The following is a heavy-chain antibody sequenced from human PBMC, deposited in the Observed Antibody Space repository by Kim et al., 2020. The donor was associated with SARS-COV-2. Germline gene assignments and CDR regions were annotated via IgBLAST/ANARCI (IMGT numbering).Heavy chain of an antibody. CDR3: ARDGGTDYYDNSFDY. CDR1: GYTFTSYA. V-gene: IGHV1-3*01. J-gene: IGHJ4*02. Sequence: ASVKVSCKASGYTFTSYAMHWVRQAPGQRLEWMGWINAVNGNTKYSQKFQGRVTITRDTSASTAYMELSSLRSEDTAVYYCARDGGTDYYDNSFDYWGQGTLVSVSS. D-gene: IGHD3-22*01. CDR2: INAVNGNT.